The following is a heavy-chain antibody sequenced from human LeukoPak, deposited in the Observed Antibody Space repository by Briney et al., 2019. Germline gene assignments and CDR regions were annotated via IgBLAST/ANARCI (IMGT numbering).Heavy chain of an antibody. CDR1: GFTFSNYW. CDR2: IDNAGSIT. J-gene: IGHJ4*02. Sequence: GGSLRLSCAASGFTFSNYWIHWVRQAPGKGLVWFSRIDNAGSITTYADSVKGRFTISRDNAENTLYLQMNSLRVEDTAVYYCVRSAFHAGSGNYYDYWGQGTLVTVSS. D-gene: IGHD3-22*01. V-gene: IGHV3-74*03. CDR3: VRSAFHAGSGNYYDY.